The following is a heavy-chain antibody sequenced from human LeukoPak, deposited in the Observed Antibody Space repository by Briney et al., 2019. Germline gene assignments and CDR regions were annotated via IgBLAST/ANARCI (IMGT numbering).Heavy chain of an antibody. CDR1: GFTFSSYN. Sequence: GGSLRLSCAASGFTFSSYNMNWVRQAPGKGLEWVSSISSSSNYIYYADSVKGRFTISRDNAKSSLSLQMNSLSAEDTAVYYCARDGYNSANGIDVWGQGTMVTVS. CDR3: ARDGYNSANGIDV. CDR2: ISSSSNYI. J-gene: IGHJ3*01. D-gene: IGHD1-1*01. V-gene: IGHV3-21*01.